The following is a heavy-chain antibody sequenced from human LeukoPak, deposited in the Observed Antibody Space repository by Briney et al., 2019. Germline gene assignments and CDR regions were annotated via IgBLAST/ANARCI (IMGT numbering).Heavy chain of an antibody. V-gene: IGHV4-59*12. J-gene: IGHJ4*02. CDR2: IYYSGST. CDR3: ARDRDSSGYFDY. CDR1: GGSISSYY. D-gene: IGHD3-22*01. Sequence: SETLSLTCTVSGGSISSYYWSWIRQPPGKGLEWIGYIYYSGSTYYNPSLKSRVTISVDTSKNQFSLKLSSVTAADTAVYYCARDRDSSGYFDYWGQGTLVTVSS.